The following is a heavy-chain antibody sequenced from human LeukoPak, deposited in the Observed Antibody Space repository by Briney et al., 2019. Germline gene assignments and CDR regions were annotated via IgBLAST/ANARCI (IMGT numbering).Heavy chain of an antibody. Sequence: GGSLRLSCAASGFTFSSYAMHWVRQAPGKGLEWVAVISYDGSNKYYADSVKGRFTISRDNAKNSLYLQMNSLRDEDTAVYYCARGDLWNYVPYYYYGMDVWGQGTTVTVSS. CDR3: ARGDLWNYVPYYYYGMDV. V-gene: IGHV3-30-3*01. D-gene: IGHD1-7*01. CDR1: GFTFSSYA. CDR2: ISYDGSNK. J-gene: IGHJ6*02.